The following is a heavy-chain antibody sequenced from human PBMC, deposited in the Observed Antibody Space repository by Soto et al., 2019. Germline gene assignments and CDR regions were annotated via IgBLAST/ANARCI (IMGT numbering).Heavy chain of an antibody. V-gene: IGHV3-64*01. CDR1: GFTFRDYA. CDR3: ARVAPYYYDNSGYYPLDY. J-gene: IGHJ4*02. Sequence: GGSLRLSCIASGFTFRDYAMAWVRQAPGKGLEFVSGITSNGGTTFYGHSVTGRFPISRDNSKNTLFLQMGSLIPDDTAVYYCARVAPYYYDNSGYYPLDYWGQGA. D-gene: IGHD3-22*01. CDR2: ITSNGGTT.